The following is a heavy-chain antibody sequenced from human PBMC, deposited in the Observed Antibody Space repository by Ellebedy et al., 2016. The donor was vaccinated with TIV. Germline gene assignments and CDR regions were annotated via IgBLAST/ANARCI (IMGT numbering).Heavy chain of an antibody. Sequence: GGSLRLSXTASGFTFSTYALTWVRQAPGQGLEFLAHISENSGTTTRYAESVRGRFTISRDNAKTALYLQMYSLRAEDTALYYCARDRIGDNWYTTFDYWGQGTLVTVSS. V-gene: IGHV3-48*04. CDR3: ARDRIGDNWYTTFDY. J-gene: IGHJ4*02. CDR1: GFTFSTYA. D-gene: IGHD1-1*01. CDR2: ISENSGTTT.